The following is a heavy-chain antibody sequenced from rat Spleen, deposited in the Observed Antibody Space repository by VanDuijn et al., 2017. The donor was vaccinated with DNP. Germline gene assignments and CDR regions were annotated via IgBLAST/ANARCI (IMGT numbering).Heavy chain of an antibody. CDR1: GFTFGDYY. J-gene: IGHJ2*01. CDR3: TRGVYYGSSWAFDY. Sequence: EVHLVDSGGGLVQPGRSLKLSCATSGFTFGDYYMAWVRQAPKKGLEWVAAISPSGSRPYSPDSVKGRFTISRDTAKSSLYLQMNSLKSEDTATYYCTRGVYYGSSWAFDYWGHGVMVTVSS. D-gene: IGHD1-6*01. CDR2: ISPSGSRP. V-gene: IGHV5-20*01.